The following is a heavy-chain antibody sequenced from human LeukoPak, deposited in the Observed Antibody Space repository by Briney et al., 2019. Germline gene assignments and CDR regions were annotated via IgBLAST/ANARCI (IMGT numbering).Heavy chain of an antibody. Sequence: GGSLRLSCEASGFTFNDYAMHWVRQAPGKGLEWVSGISWNSGSIGYADSVKGRFTISRDNAKNSLYLQMNSLRAEDTAVYYCARSIGLTGGGVDVWGQGTTVTVSS. V-gene: IGHV3-9*01. CDR1: GFTFNDYA. J-gene: IGHJ6*02. D-gene: IGHD3-9*01. CDR3: ARSIGLTGGGVDV. CDR2: ISWNSGSI.